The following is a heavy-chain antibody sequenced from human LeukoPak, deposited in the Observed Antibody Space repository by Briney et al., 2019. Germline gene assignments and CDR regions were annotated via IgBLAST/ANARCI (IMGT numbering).Heavy chain of an antibody. Sequence: GASVKVSCKTSGYTFTKYLIHWARQAPGQGLEWVGTINPNGDATNYAPRLQGRLTLTQDTSTSTVYMELRGLTPDDTAVYYCARPLFCAFDNCGYWLDPWGQGTLVTVSS. CDR3: ARPLFCAFDNCGYWLDP. D-gene: IGHD1-20*01. CDR2: INPNGDAT. J-gene: IGHJ5*02. V-gene: IGHV1-46*01. CDR1: GYTFTKYL.